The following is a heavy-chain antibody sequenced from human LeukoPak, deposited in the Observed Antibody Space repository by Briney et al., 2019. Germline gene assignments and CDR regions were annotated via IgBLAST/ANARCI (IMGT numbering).Heavy chain of an antibody. J-gene: IGHJ4*02. CDR1: GFTFSSYE. Sequence: GGSLRLSCAASGFTFSSYEMHWVRQAPGKGLEWISYISSSGSTIYSADSVKGRFTISRDNAKNSLYLQMNSLRAEDTAVYYCARVHYNTAMVDIDYWGQGTLVTVPS. CDR2: ISSSGSTI. CDR3: ARVHYNTAMVDIDY. D-gene: IGHD5-18*01. V-gene: IGHV3-48*03.